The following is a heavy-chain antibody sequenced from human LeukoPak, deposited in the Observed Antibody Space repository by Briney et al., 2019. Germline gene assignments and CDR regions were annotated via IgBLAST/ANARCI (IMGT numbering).Heavy chain of an antibody. Sequence: ASVKVSCKASGYTFNDNYIQWVRQAPGQGLEWMGRINPNSGDTHYAQKFQGRVTLTRDTSISTAYIELSRLRSDDTAVYYCARGEKSPQYYYYGMDVWGQGTTVTVSS. CDR1: GYTFNDNY. D-gene: IGHD1-26*01. CDR2: INPNSGDT. J-gene: IGHJ6*02. CDR3: ARGEKSPQYYYYGMDV. V-gene: IGHV1-2*06.